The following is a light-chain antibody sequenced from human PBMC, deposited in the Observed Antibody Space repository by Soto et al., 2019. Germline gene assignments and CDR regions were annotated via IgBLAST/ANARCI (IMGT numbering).Light chain of an antibody. CDR2: AVS. CDR3: QKYNSVPYT. CDR1: QDINNF. J-gene: IGKJ2*01. Sequence: DIQMTQSPSSLSASVGDRVSITCRASQDINNFLAWYQQKPGEIPRLLVYAVSTLHSGVPSRFSGSGSGTQFTLTINSLQPEDVATYYCQKYNSVPYTFGQGTKLEIK. V-gene: IGKV1-27*01.